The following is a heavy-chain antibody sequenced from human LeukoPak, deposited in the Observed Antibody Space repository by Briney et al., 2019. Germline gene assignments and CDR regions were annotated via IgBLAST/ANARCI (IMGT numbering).Heavy chain of an antibody. CDR3: AKDWIQFNRVFDCFDS. CDR2: IGNTET. CDR1: GITLSNYG. J-gene: IGHJ4*02. Sequence: GGSLRLSCAVSGITLSNYGMSWVRQAPGKGLEWVATIGNTETFYADSVTGRFTISRDNSKNTVNLQMNRLRVEDTAIYYCAKDWIQFNRVFDCFDSWGQGTLVTVSS. D-gene: IGHD5-18*01. V-gene: IGHV3-23*01.